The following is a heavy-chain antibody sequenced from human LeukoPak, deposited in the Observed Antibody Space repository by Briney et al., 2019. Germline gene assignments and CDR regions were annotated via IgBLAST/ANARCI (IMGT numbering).Heavy chain of an antibody. CDR2: IYSSGST. CDR1: GGSINSFY. D-gene: IGHD6-6*01. CDR3: ARENWRSKSIDFDS. Sequence: PSETLSLICTVSGGSINSFYWTWIRQPAGKGLEWIGRIYSSGSTNFNPSLKSRVTMSVDTSKNQFSLRLSSVTAADTAAYFCARENWRSKSIDFDSWGQGTLVTVSS. J-gene: IGHJ4*02. V-gene: IGHV4-4*07.